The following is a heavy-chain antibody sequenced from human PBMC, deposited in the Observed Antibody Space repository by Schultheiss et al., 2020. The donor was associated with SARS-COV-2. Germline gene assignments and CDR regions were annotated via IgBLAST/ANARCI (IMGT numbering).Heavy chain of an antibody. Sequence: SVKVSCKASGGTFSSYAVSWVRQAPGQGLEWMGGIIPIFGTANYAQKFQGRVTMTRDTSTSTVYMELSSLRSEDTAVYYCASTGFWSGYPRYYYYYYGMDVWGQGTTVTVSS. D-gene: IGHD3-3*01. CDR2: IIPIFGTA. J-gene: IGHJ6*02. V-gene: IGHV1-69*05. CDR1: GGTFSSYA. CDR3: ASTGFWSGYPRYYYYYYGMDV.